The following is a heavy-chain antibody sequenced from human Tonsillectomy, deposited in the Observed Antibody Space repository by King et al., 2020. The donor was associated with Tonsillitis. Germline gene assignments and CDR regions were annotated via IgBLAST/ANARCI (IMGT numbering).Heavy chain of an antibody. CDR3: ARDKSAGIDYAY. CDR2: IIPILGIA. CDR1: GGTFSSYA. J-gene: IGHJ4*02. D-gene: IGHD3-16*01. Sequence: VQLVESGAEVKKPGSSVKVSCKASGGTFSSYAISWVRQAPGQGLEWMGRIIPILGIANYAQKFQGRVTITADKSTSTAYMELSSLRSEDTAVYYCARDKSAGIDYAYWGQGTLVTVSS. V-gene: IGHV1-69*09.